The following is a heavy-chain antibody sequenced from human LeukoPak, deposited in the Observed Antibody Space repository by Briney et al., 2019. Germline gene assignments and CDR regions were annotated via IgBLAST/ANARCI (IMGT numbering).Heavy chain of an antibody. Sequence: PLETLSLTCAVSGYSISSGYYWGWIRQPPGKGLEWIGSIYHSGSTYYNPSLKSRVTISVDTSKNQFSLKLSSVTAADTAVYYCARQYCTNGVCNMYNWFDPWGQGTLVTVSS. D-gene: IGHD2-8*01. V-gene: IGHV4-38-2*01. CDR2: IYHSGST. CDR1: GYSISSGYY. J-gene: IGHJ5*02. CDR3: ARQYCTNGVCNMYNWFDP.